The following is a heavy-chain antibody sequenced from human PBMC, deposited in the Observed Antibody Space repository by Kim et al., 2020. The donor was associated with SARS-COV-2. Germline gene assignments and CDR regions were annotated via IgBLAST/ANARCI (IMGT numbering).Heavy chain of an antibody. CDR3: ANNYGSGGDAFDI. Sequence: ASVKVSCKASGYTFTSYAMHWVRQAPGQRLEWMGWINAGNGNTKYSQKFQGRVTITRDTSASTAYMELSSQRSEDTAVYYCANNYGSGGDAFDIWGQGTMVTVSS. CDR2: INAGNGNT. J-gene: IGHJ3*02. V-gene: IGHV1-3*01. D-gene: IGHD3-10*01. CDR1: GYTFTSYA.